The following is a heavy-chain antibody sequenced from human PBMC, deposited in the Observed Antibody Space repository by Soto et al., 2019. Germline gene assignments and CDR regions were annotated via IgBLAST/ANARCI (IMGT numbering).Heavy chain of an antibody. CDR1: GFTFSSYA. Sequence: EVQLLESGGGLVQPGGSLRLSCAASGFTFSSYAMSWVSQAPGKGLEWVSAISGSGGSTYYAGSVKGRFTISRDNSKNTLYLQMNSLRAEDTAVYYCAKDFSRPKAFNYWGQGTLVTVSS. V-gene: IGHV3-23*01. CDR3: AKDFSRPKAFNY. J-gene: IGHJ4*02. CDR2: ISGSGGST.